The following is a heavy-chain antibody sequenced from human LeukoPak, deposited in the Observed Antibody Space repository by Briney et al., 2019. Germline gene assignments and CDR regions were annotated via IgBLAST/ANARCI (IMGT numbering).Heavy chain of an antibody. CDR2: ISYTGTYI. Sequence: GGSLRLSCAASGFTFSSYGMHWVRQAPGKGLEWVSSISYTGTYIYYADSVKGRFTISRDNAQNSLYLQMNSLRAEDTAIYYCVRDRGTYRPIDSWGHGTLITVSS. CDR3: VRDRGTYRPIDS. CDR1: GFTFSSYG. J-gene: IGHJ5*01. V-gene: IGHV3-21*04. D-gene: IGHD1-26*01.